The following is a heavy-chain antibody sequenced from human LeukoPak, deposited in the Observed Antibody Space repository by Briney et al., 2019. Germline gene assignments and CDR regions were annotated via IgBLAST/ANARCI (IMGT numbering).Heavy chain of an antibody. D-gene: IGHD6-19*01. CDR2: ISYDGSNK. Sequence: GGSLRLSCAASGFPFRSYGMLWVRQAPGKGLEWVAVISYDGSNKYYADSVKGRFTISRDNSKNTVYLQMNSLRAEDMAVYYCAKRATSGWDLHYYYMDVWGKGTTVTVSS. V-gene: IGHV3-30*18. CDR1: GFPFRSYG. CDR3: AKRATSGWDLHYYYMDV. J-gene: IGHJ6*03.